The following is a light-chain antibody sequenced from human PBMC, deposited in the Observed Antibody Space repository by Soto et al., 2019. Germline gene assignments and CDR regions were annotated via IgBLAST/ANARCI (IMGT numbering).Light chain of an antibody. CDR1: SSNIGAGHD. CDR3: SSYAGSSNV. J-gene: IGLJ1*01. Sequence: QSVLTQPPSVSGAPGQRVTISCTGSSSNIGAGHDVHWYQQLPGTAPKLLIYGNSNRPSGVPDRFSGSKSGTSASLAITGLQAEDEADYYCSSYAGSSNVFGTGTKVTVL. CDR2: GNS. V-gene: IGLV1-40*01.